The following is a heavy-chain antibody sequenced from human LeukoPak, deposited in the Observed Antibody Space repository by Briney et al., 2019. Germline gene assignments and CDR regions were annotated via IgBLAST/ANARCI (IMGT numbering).Heavy chain of an antibody. CDR3: AKSLFTSATGTGRAFHI. CDR1: GFTFSSYS. Sequence: GGSLRLSCAASGFTFSSYSMNWVRQAPGKGLEWVSAISASGDVTFHADSVRGRFTISRDNSKSTLFLQMNDLRVEDTAKFYCAKSLFTSATGTGRAFHIWGQGTMVSVSS. J-gene: IGHJ3*02. V-gene: IGHV3-23*01. D-gene: IGHD1-1*01. CDR2: ISASGDVT.